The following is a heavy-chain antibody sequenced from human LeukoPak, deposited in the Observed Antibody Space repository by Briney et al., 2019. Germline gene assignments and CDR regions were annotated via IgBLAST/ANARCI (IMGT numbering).Heavy chain of an antibody. J-gene: IGHJ5*02. D-gene: IGHD3/OR15-3a*01. V-gene: IGHV4-30-2*01. CDR3: ARVPYNFGSGGSDGWFDP. CDR2: FYHSGNT. Sequence: SDTLSLTCEVSGDSITTGGYSWSWIRQPPGKGLEWLGYFYHSGNTYYNPSLESRVTMSIDASKNQLSLKVTSVTAADTAVYYCARVPYNFGSGGSDGWFDPWGQGSLVIVSS. CDR1: GDSITTGGYS.